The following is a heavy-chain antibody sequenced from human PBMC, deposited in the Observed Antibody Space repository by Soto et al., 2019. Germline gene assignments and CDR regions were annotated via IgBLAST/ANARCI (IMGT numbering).Heavy chain of an antibody. CDR3: ARGAAVAFGAFDI. J-gene: IGHJ3*02. CDR2: IFHTGTT. V-gene: IGHV4-38-2*01. D-gene: IGHD6-19*01. CDR1: GDSIISIYH. Sequence: SETLSLTCAVSGDSIISIYHWAWIQQPPGRSLEWIASIFHTGTTYYTPSLKSRVTISVDTSKNQFSLKLSSVTAADTAVYYCARGAAVAFGAFDIWGQGTMVTVSS.